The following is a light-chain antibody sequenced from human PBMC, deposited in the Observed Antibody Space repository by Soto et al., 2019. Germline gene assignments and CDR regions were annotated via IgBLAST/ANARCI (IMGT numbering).Light chain of an antibody. Sequence: EIVLTQSPDTLSLSPGEGASLSCRASQSVHTFLAWYQQKPGQAPRLLIYGASTRATGVPARFSGSGSGTDFTLTISSVEPEEFAVYICQQRSNWPPTFGQGTRLEIK. CDR1: QSVHTF. CDR2: GAS. V-gene: IGKV3-11*01. J-gene: IGKJ5*01. CDR3: QQRSNWPPT.